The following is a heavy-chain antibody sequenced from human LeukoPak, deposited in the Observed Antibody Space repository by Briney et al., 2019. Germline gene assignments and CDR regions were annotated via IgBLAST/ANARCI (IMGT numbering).Heavy chain of an antibody. CDR2: INSSGSTI. V-gene: IGHV3-11*01. Sequence: GGSLRLSCAASGFTYSDYYMSWIRQAPGKGLEWVSYINSSGSTIYYADSVKGRFTISRDNAKNSLYLQMNSLKAEDTAVYYCARDPEYSSSSVDYYYYLDVWGKGTTVTVSS. D-gene: IGHD6-6*01. CDR1: GFTYSDYY. J-gene: IGHJ6*03. CDR3: ARDPEYSSSSVDYYYYLDV.